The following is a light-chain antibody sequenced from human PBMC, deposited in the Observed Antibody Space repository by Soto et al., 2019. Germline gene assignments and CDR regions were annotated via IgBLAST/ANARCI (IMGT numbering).Light chain of an antibody. J-gene: IGKJ2*01. CDR2: GAS. CDR3: QRYDISPFP. V-gene: IGKV3-20*01. Sequence: EIVLTQSPGTLSLSPGERATLSCRASQSVSSTYLAWYQQKPGQAPRLLIYGASSRDTGIPDRFSGSGSGTDFTLTISRLEPEACPVYYCQRYDISPFPFGQGTKLEIK. CDR1: QSVSSTY.